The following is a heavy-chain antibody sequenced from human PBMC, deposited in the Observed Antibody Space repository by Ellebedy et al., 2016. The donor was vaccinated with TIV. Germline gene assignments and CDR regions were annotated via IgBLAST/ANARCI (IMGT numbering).Heavy chain of an antibody. V-gene: IGHV3-30*18. J-gene: IGHJ4*02. CDR1: GFTFRRYG. CDR2: ISSDGSRR. CDR3: AKPADPNPGYSASWATYFDY. D-gene: IGHD6-13*01. Sequence: GGSLRLSXAASGFTFRRYGMHWVRQAPSKGLEWVARISSDGSRRNYADSVKDRFTISRDNSKNTLFLHMNILRTEDTAVYYCAKPADPNPGYSASWATYFDYWGQGTLVTVSS.